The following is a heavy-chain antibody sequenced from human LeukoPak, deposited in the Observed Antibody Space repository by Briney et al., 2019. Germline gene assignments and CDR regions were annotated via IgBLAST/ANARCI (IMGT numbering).Heavy chain of an antibody. D-gene: IGHD1-1*01. J-gene: IGHJ5*02. Sequence: GGSLRLSCAASGFTFSSHWMSWVRQAPGKGLGWVANIKSDGSTKYYVDSVKGRFTISRDNAESSLYLQMNSLRAEDTAVYYCARIGSASTNWFDPWGQGTLVTVSS. V-gene: IGHV3-7*03. CDR3: ARIGSASTNWFDP. CDR1: GFTFSSHW. CDR2: IKSDGSTK.